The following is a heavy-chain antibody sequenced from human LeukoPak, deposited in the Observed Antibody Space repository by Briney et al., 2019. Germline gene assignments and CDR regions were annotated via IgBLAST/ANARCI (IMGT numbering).Heavy chain of an antibody. J-gene: IGHJ4*02. CDR1: GFTFSSYG. CDR3: AKDVLEQQLVFVY. CDR2: ISYDGSNK. D-gene: IGHD6-13*01. Sequence: PGRSLRLSCAASGFTFSSYGMHWVRQAPGKGLEWVAVISYDGSNKYYADSVKGRFTISRDNSKNTLYLQMNSLRAEDTAVYYCAKDVLEQQLVFVYWGQGTLVTVSS. V-gene: IGHV3-30*18.